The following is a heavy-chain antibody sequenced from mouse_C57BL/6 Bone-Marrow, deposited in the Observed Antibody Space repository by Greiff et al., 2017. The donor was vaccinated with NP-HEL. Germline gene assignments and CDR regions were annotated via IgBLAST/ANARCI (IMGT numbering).Heavy chain of an antibody. CDR3: ARSGSSRYWYFDV. Sequence: VQLQQSGAELVRPGTSVKVSCKASGYAFTNYLIEWVKQRPGQGLEWIGVINPGSGGTNYNEKFKGKATLTADKSSSTAYMQLSSLTSEDSAVYVCARSGSSRYWYFDVWGTGTTVTVSS. D-gene: IGHD1-1*01. J-gene: IGHJ1*03. CDR1: GYAFTNYL. CDR2: INPGSGGT. V-gene: IGHV1-54*01.